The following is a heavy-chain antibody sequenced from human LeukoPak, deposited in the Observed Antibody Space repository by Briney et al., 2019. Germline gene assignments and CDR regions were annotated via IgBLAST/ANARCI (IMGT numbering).Heavy chain of an antibody. CDR2: IIPIFGTA. D-gene: IGHD5-12*01. Sequence: SVKVSCKASGGTFSSYAISWVRQAPGQGLEWMGRIIPIFGTANYAQKFQGRVTITADKSTSTAYMELRSLRSEDTAVYYCARGDIVATIPFDYWGQGTLVTVSS. J-gene: IGHJ4*02. V-gene: IGHV1-69*06. CDR3: ARGDIVATIPFDY. CDR1: GGTFSSYA.